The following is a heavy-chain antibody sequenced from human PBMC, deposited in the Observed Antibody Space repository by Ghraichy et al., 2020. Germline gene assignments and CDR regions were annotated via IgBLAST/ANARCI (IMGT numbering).Heavy chain of an antibody. Sequence: GGSLRLSCAASGFTFSTYAMNWVRQAPGKGLEWVSSICSSSNYIYYSDSIKGRFTISRDNAENSLYLQLNSLRAEDTAIFYCARDEYFQHWGRGTLVSVSS. J-gene: IGHJ1*01. CDR3: ARDEYFQH. CDR1: GFTFSTYA. V-gene: IGHV3-21*01. CDR2: ICSSSNYI.